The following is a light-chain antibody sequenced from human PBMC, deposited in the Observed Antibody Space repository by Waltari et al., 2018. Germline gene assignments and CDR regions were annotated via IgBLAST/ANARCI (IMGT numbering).Light chain of an antibody. Sequence: SCRASQSVSGCFAWYQQKGGQAPRLLIYGASSRATGIPDRFSGSGSGTDFSLTISSLEPEDFAVYYCQHYVRLPATFGQGTKVEIK. CDR1: QSVSGC. J-gene: IGKJ1*01. V-gene: IGKV3-20*01. CDR2: GAS. CDR3: QHYVRLPAT.